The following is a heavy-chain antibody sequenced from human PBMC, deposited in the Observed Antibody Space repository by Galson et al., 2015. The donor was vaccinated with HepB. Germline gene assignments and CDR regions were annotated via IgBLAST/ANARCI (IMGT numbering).Heavy chain of an antibody. D-gene: IGHD2/OR15-2a*01. V-gene: IGHV3-33*01. CDR1: GFTFSTYG. Sequence: SLRLSCAAAGFTFSTYGMHWVRQAPGKGLEWVAALRNDGSDEYYADSVKGRFTISRDNSKDTLYLQMNSLRAEDTAVYYCARDRRVQLSPRILVLTYSFDNWGQGSLVTVSS. CDR2: LRNDGSDE. J-gene: IGHJ4*02. CDR3: ARDRRVQLSPRILVLTYSFDN.